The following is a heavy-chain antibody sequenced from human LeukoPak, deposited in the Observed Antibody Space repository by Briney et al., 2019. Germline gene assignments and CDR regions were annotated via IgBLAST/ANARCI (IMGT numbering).Heavy chain of an antibody. CDR1: GITLSDYW. Sequence: GSLRLSCAASGITLSDYWMFWGRQGPGKGVEHVSRIESDGTRTVYADSVKGRFTISRDNAKHTMYLQMNSLRAEDTAVYYCVRGGHKLDIETSRYFYGLDVWGQGTTVTVSS. CDR2: IESDGTRT. CDR3: VRGGHKLDIETSRYFYGLDV. V-gene: IGHV3-74*03. J-gene: IGHJ6*02. D-gene: IGHD3/OR15-3a*01.